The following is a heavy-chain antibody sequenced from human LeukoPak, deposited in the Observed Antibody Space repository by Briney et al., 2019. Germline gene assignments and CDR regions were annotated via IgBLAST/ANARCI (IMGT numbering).Heavy chain of an antibody. Sequence: GRSLRLSCAASGFTFDDYAMHWVRQAPGKGLEWVSGISWNSGSIGYADSVKGRFTISRDNAKNSLYLQMNSLGAEDMALYYCAKGNRQWLNLNWFDPWGQGTLVTVSS. CDR3: AKGNRQWLNLNWFDP. D-gene: IGHD6-19*01. CDR1: GFTFDDYA. CDR2: ISWNSGSI. V-gene: IGHV3-9*03. J-gene: IGHJ5*02.